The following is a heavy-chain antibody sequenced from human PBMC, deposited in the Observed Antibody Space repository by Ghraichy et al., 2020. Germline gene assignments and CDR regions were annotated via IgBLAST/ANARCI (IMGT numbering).Heavy chain of an antibody. CDR1: GYTFTSYG. CDR3: ARYSLDYDFWSGYFRHYYYGMDV. CDR2: ISAYNGNT. Sequence: ASVKVSCKASGYTFTSYGISWVRQAPGQGLEWMGWISAYNGNTNYAQKLQGRVTMTTDTSTSTAYMELRSLRSDDTAVYYCARYSLDYDFWSGYFRHYYYGMDVWGQGTTVTVSS. J-gene: IGHJ6*02. V-gene: IGHV1-18*01. D-gene: IGHD3-3*01.